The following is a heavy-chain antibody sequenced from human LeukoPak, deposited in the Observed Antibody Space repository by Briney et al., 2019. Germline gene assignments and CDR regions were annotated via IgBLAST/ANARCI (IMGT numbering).Heavy chain of an antibody. Sequence: SETLSLTCTVSGGSISSYYWSWARQPPGKGLEWIGYVYYSGSTNYNPSLKSRVTISVDTSKNQFSLKLTSVTTADTAVYYCARRVGYRGFDYWGQGTLVTVSS. J-gene: IGHJ4*02. CDR2: VYYSGST. CDR3: ARRVGYRGFDY. CDR1: GGSISSYY. V-gene: IGHV4-59*01. D-gene: IGHD5-24*01.